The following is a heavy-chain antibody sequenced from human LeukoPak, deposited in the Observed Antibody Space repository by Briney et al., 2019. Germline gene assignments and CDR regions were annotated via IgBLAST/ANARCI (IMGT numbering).Heavy chain of an antibody. D-gene: IGHD4-17*01. J-gene: IGHJ4*02. V-gene: IGHV4-61*02. CDR1: GGSISSGSYY. CDR3: ARELTTVTTLGFDY. Sequence: SXTLSLTCTVSGGSISSGSYYWSWIRQPAGKGLEWIGRIYTSGSTNDNPSLKSRVTISVDTSKNQFSLKLSSVTAADTAVYYCARELTTVTTLGFDYWGQGTLVSVSS. CDR2: IYTSGST.